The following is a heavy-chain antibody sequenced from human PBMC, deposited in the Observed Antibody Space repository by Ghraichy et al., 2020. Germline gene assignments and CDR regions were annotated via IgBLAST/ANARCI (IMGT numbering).Heavy chain of an antibody. CDR2: IYPGDSDT. CDR1: GYSFTSYC. V-gene: IGHV5-51*01. Sequence: GESLNISCKGSGYSFTSYCIGWVRQMPGKGLEWMGIIYPGDSDTRYSPSFQGQVTISADKSIGTAYLQWSSLKASDTAMYYCARPPIYCSSTSCYYDYWGHGTLVTGSS. CDR3: ARPPIYCSSTSCYYDY. D-gene: IGHD2-2*01. J-gene: IGHJ4*01.